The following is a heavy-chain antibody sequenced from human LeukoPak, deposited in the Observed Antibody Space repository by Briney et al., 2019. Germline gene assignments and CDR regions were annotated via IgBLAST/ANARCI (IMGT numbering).Heavy chain of an antibody. CDR3: ARDLGYCTSTSCYSLYGMDV. Sequence: GGSLRLSCAASGFTFSSYEMNWGRQAPGKGLEWVSYISSSGSTIHYADSVKGRFTISRDNAKNSLYLQMNSLRAEDTAVYYCARDLGYCTSTSCYSLYGMDVWGKGTTVTVSS. D-gene: IGHD2-2*02. J-gene: IGHJ6*04. CDR1: GFTFSSYE. V-gene: IGHV3-48*03. CDR2: ISSSGSTI.